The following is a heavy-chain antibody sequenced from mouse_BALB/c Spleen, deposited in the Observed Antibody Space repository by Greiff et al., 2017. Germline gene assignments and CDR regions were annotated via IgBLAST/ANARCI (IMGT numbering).Heavy chain of an antibody. J-gene: IGHJ4*01. Sequence: QVQLQQSGAELARPGASVKLSCKASGYTFTSYWMQWVKQRPGQGLEWIGAIYPGDGDTRYTQKFKGKATLTADKSSSTAYMQLSSLASEDSAVYYCARASNLYAMDYWGQGTSVTVSS. D-gene: IGHD2-5*01. CDR3: ARASNLYAMDY. CDR2: IYPGDGDT. CDR1: GYTFTSYW. V-gene: IGHV1-87*01.